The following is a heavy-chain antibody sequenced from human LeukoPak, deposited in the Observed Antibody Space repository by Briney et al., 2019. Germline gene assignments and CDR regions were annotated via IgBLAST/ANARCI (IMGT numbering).Heavy chain of an antibody. Sequence: PGGSLRLCCAASGFTFSSYAMSWVRQAPGKGLEWVAVISYDGSNKYYADSVKGRFTISRDNSKNTLYLQMNSLRAEDTAVYYCARMSDAFDIWGQGTMVTVSS. V-gene: IGHV3-30-3*01. CDR3: ARMSDAFDI. J-gene: IGHJ3*02. CDR2: ISYDGSNK. CDR1: GFTFSSYA.